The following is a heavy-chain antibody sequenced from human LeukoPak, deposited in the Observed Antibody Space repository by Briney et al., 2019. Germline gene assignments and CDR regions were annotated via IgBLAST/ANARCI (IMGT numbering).Heavy chain of an antibody. Sequence: PGGSLRLSCAASGFTFSSYAMHWVRQAPGKGLEWVTFIRNDGSNKYYADSVKGRFTISRDNSKNTLYLQMNSLRPEDTAVYYCARDNSVRDEAWWFNPWGQGTLVTVSS. V-gene: IGHV3-30*02. D-gene: IGHD5-24*01. CDR2: IRNDGSNK. J-gene: IGHJ5*02. CDR3: ARDNSVRDEAWWFNP. CDR1: GFTFSSYA.